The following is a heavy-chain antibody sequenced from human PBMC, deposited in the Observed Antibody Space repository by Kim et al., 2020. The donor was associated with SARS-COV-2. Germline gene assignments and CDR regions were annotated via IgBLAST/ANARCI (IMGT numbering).Heavy chain of an antibody. D-gene: IGHD3-22*01. J-gene: IGHJ4*02. Sequence: GGSLRLSCAASGFTFSSYAMHWVRQAPGKGLEWVAVISYDGSNKYYADSVKGRFTISRDNSKNTLYLQMNSLRAEDTAVYYCASSSHSTMKFFSPFDYWGQGTLVTVSS. CDR2: ISYDGSNK. CDR3: ASSSHSTMKFFSPFDY. V-gene: IGHV3-30*04. CDR1: GFTFSSYA.